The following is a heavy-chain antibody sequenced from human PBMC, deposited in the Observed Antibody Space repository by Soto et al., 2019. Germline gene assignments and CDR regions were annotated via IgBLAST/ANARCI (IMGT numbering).Heavy chain of an antibody. CDR2: ISWNSGSI. CDR3: AKAQYYDFWSGYYDY. J-gene: IGHJ4*02. Sequence: PGGSLRLSCGASGLTFDDYAIYWVRQAPGKGLEWVSGISWNSGSIGYADSVKGRFTISRDNAKNSLYLQMNSLRAEDMALYYCAKAQYYDFWSGYYDYWGQGTQVTVSS. D-gene: IGHD3-3*01. V-gene: IGHV3-9*03. CDR1: GLTFDDYA.